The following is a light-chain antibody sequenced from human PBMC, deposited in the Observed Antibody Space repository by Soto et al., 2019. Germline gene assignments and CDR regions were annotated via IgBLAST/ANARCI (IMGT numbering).Light chain of an antibody. CDR2: DVS. J-gene: IGLJ1*01. Sequence: QSALTQAASVSGSAGQSITISCTGTSSDVCGENYVSWYQQHPGRAPKLMIYDVSNRPSGVSNRFSGSKSGNTASLTISGLQAEDEADYYCSSYSTTSTLVFGSGTKATVL. V-gene: IGLV2-14*03. CDR1: SSDVCGENY. CDR3: SSYSTTSTLV.